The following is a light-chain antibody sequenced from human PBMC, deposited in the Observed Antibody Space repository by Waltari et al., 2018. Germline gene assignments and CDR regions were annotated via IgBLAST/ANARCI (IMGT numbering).Light chain of an antibody. CDR3: QQSYRAPPLT. CDR2: GAA. Sequence: DIQLTQSPSSLSASVGDRVTITCRASQSITTYLNWYQQKPGKPPKLLIYGAASLQSGVPSRFSGSGSGTDFTLTISSLLPEDFATYYCQQSYRAPPLTFGGGTKEEIK. V-gene: IGKV1-39*01. J-gene: IGKJ4*01. CDR1: QSITTY.